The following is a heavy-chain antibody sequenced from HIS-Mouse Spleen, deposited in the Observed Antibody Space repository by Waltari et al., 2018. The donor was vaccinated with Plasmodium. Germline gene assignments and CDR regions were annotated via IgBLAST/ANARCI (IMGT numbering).Heavy chain of an antibody. CDR1: GFTFSNAW. CDR2: IKSKTDGGKT. V-gene: IGHV3-15*01. Sequence: EVQLVESGGGLVKPGGSLRLSCAASGFTFSNAWMSWVRQAPGRGLEWVGRIKSKTDGGKTDYAAPGKGRFTISRDDSKNTLYLQMNSLKTEDTAVYYCTTGLGAFDIWGQGTMVTVSS. J-gene: IGHJ3*02. CDR3: TTGLGAFDI.